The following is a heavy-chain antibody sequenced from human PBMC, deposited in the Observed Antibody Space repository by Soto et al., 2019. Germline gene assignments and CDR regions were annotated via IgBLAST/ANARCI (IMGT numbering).Heavy chain of an antibody. Sequence: YGPTLVNPTQTLTMTCTFSGFSLSTSGVGVGWIRQPPGKALEWLALIYWDDDKRYSPSLKSRLTITKDTSRNQVVLTMTNMDPVDTGTYYCSQSSSCYRSFEYCFKGTLFTVS. CDR1: GFSLSTSGVG. J-gene: IGHJ4*02. D-gene: IGHD6-25*01. V-gene: IGHV2-5*02. CDR3: SQSSSCYRSFEY. CDR2: IYWDDDK.